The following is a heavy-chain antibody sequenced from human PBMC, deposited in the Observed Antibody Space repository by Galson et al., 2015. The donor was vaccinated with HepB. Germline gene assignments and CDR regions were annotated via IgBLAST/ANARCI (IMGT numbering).Heavy chain of an antibody. J-gene: IGHJ6*02. V-gene: IGHV3-48*01. Sequence: SLRLSCAASGFTFSSYSMNWVRQAPGKGLEWVSYISSSSSTIYYADSVKGRFTISRDNAKNSLYLQMNSLRAEDTAVYYCARDTPPLISSSRTKTPADYYYYGMDVWGQGTTVTVSS. CDR3: ARDTPPLISSSRTKTPADYYYYGMDV. CDR2: ISSSSSTI. D-gene: IGHD6-6*01. CDR1: GFTFSSYS.